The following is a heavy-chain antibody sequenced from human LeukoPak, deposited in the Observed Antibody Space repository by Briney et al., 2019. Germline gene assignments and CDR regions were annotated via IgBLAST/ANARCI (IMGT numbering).Heavy chain of an antibody. CDR3: ARADRLHGGPYLIGP. CDR1: GYSFTDYY. V-gene: IGHV1-2*02. D-gene: IGHD2-21*01. CDR2: INPNSGGT. Sequence: ASVKVSCKTSGYSFTDYYMHWVRQAPGQGLECMGWINPNSGGTSSAQRFQGRVTMTRDTSITTVYMEVSWLTSDDTAIYYCARADRLHGGPYLIGPWGQGTLVTVSS. J-gene: IGHJ5*02.